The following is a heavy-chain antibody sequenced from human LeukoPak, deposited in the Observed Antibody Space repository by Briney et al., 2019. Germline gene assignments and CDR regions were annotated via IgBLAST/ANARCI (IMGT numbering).Heavy chain of an antibody. CDR3: ARRHYYDSSGYHY. CDR1: GGSISSSSYY. Sequence: SETLSLTCTVSGGSISSSSYYWGWIRQPPGKGLEWIGSIYYSGSTYYNPSLKSRVTISVDTSKNQFFLKLSSVTAADTAVYYCARRHYYDSSGYHYWGQGTLVTVSS. CDR2: IYYSGST. V-gene: IGHV4-39*01. J-gene: IGHJ4*02. D-gene: IGHD3-22*01.